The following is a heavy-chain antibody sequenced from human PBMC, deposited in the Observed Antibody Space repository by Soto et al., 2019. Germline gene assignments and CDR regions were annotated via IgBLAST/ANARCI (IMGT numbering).Heavy chain of an antibody. CDR3: AREDTGSGALDY. CDR1: GFTFRDFA. CDR2: ISDSGATT. V-gene: IGHV3-23*04. J-gene: IGHJ4*02. D-gene: IGHD6-19*01. Sequence: EVHLVESGGGLVQPGGSLRLSCAASGFTFRDFAMSWVRQAPGKGLEWVVGISDSGATTYYADSVRGRFTISRDNSRNKVFLQLNYLRAEDTASYYCAREDTGSGALDYWGQGTLVTVSS.